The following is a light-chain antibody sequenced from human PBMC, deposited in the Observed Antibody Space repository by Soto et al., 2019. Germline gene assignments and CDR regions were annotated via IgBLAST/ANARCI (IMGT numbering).Light chain of an antibody. CDR2: KAS. V-gene: IGKV1-5*03. CDR1: QSVSSW. CDR3: QEYQTWT. Sequence: DIQMTRSPPTLSASVGDRVTITCRASQSVSSWLAWYQQKPGKAPKLLIHKASRLESGVSSRFSGSGSGTEFTLNISSLQADDIGTYYCQEYQTWTFGHGTKVEIK. J-gene: IGKJ1*01.